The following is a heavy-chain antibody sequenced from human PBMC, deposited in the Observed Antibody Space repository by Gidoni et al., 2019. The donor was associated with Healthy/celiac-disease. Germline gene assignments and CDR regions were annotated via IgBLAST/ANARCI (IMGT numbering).Heavy chain of an antibody. CDR1: GFPFSSYG. D-gene: IGHD6-19*01. CDR2: IWYDGSNK. CDR3: ASIAVAVLDY. Sequence: QVQLVESGGCVVRPGRSLRLTCAASGFPFSSYGMPLVRQAPGKGLEWVAVIWYDGSNKYYADSVKGRFTISRDNSKNTLYLQMNSLRAEDTAVYYCASIAVAVLDYWGQGTLVTVSS. V-gene: IGHV3-33*01. J-gene: IGHJ4*02.